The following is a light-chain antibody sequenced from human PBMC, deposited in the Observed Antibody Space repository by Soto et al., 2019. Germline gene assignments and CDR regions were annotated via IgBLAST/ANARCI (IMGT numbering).Light chain of an antibody. CDR2: GNR. CDR3: QAYDYSLTAFV. CDR1: NSNLGAGYD. V-gene: IGLV1-40*01. Sequence: QSVLTQPPSVSGAPGQRVTISCTGNNSNLGAGYDVHGYQQLPGAAPKLVIFGNRNRPSGVPERFSGSKSGTSASLAITGLQAEDEADYYCQAYDYSLTAFVFGGGTQLTVL. J-gene: IGLJ3*02.